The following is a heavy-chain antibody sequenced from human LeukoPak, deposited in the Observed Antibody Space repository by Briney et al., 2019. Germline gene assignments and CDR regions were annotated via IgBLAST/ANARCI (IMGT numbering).Heavy chain of an antibody. CDR3: ARDRGWLRKADY. D-gene: IGHD5-24*01. Sequence: GGSLRLSCAASGFTFSSYEMNWVRQAPGEGLEWVSYISSSGSTIYYADSVKGRFTISRDNAKNSLYLQRNSLRAEDTAVYYCARDRGWLRKADYWGQGTLVTVSS. J-gene: IGHJ4*02. V-gene: IGHV3-48*03. CDR2: ISSSGSTI. CDR1: GFTFSSYE.